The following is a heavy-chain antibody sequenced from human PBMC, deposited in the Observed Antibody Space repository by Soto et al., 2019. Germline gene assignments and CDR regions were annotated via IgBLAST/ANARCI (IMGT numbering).Heavy chain of an antibody. CDR3: ARAGKWVTGGAGGY. Sequence: ASVKVSCKASGYTFSSYGIMWVRQAPGQGLEWMGWISVYNGNTNYAQKLQGRVTMTTDTSTSTAYMELRSLRSDDTAVYYCARAGKWVTGGAGGYWGQGALVTVSS. D-gene: IGHD1-20*01. V-gene: IGHV1-18*04. CDR2: ISVYNGNT. CDR1: GYTFSSYG. J-gene: IGHJ4*02.